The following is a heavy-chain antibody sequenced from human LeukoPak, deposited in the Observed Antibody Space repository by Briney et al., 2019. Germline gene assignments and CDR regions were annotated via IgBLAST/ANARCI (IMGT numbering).Heavy chain of an antibody. CDR3: ARGNPWFGEFLPFDY. CDR2: VYYNGVT. D-gene: IGHD3-10*01. Sequence: SETLSLTCTVSGGSISSSSYYWGWIRQPPGKGLEWIGSVYYNGVTYYKSFLKSRVTISADTSKNQFSLKLSSVTAADTAVYYCARGNPWFGEFLPFDYWGQGTLVTVSS. J-gene: IGHJ4*02. CDR1: GGSISSSSYY. V-gene: IGHV4-39*01.